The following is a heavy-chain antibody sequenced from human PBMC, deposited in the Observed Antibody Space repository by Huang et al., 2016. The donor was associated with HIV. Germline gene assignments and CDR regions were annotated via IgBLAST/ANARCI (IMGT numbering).Heavy chain of an antibody. D-gene: IGHD3-10*01. CDR3: ARGFGINYNHEAFDV. Sequence: QIQLAQSGAEVKKPGASVKVSCKFSGYTFTNYDINWVRQASGQGLEWMGWMDPKSGNVGYTKKFQGRVAILRNSSINTSYLEVTSLTSEDTAVYYCARGFGINYNHEAFDVWGQGTMVTVSS. CDR2: MDPKSGNV. V-gene: IGHV1-8*01. J-gene: IGHJ3*01. CDR1: GYTFTNYD.